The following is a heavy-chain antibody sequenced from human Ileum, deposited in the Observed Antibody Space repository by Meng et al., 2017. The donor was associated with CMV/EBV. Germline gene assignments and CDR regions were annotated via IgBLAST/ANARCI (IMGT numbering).Heavy chain of an antibody. V-gene: IGHV1-69*06. CDR3: ATGGAAQSSTNRNHFDY. D-gene: IGHD1-26*01. Sequence: SVKVSYKVSGDTFNNYAISWVRQAPGQGLEWVGGIVPIVTTTNYAQKFQGRVTITADKSTSTAYMELSSLRSEDTAVYFCATGGAAQSSTNRNHFDYWGQGTLVTVSS. J-gene: IGHJ4*02. CDR2: IVPIVTTT. CDR1: GDTFNNYA.